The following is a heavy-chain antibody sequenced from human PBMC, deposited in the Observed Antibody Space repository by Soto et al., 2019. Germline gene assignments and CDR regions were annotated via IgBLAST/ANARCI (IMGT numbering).Heavy chain of an antibody. J-gene: IGHJ4*02. CDR1: GFSLSTRDVG. D-gene: IGHD2-2*01. CDR2: VYWDDSK. CDR3: AHCRGGVASF. V-gene: IGHV2-5*02. Sequence: QITLNESGPTLVKPTQTLTLTCTFSGFSLSTRDVGVGWIHQPPGEALEWLGVVYWDDSKTYSPSLESRLTIPKDTSKNQVVLRMTKMDPVDTATYYCAHCRGGVASFWGQGTLVTVSS.